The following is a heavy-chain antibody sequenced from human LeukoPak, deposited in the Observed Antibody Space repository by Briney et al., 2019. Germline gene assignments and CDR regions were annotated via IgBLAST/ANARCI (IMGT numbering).Heavy chain of an antibody. V-gene: IGHV4-59*12. J-gene: IGHJ6*02. CDR1: GGSISSYY. D-gene: IGHD2-2*01. Sequence: SETLSLTCTVSGGSISSYYWSWIRQPPGKGLEWIGYIYYSGSTNYNPSLKSRVTMSVDTSKNQFSLKLSSVTAADTAVYYCARARIVVVPAAPILDVWGQGTTVTVSS. CDR3: ARARIVVVPAAPILDV. CDR2: IYYSGST.